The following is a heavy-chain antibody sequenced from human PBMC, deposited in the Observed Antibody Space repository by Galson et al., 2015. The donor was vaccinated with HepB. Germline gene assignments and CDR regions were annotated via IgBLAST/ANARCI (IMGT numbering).Heavy chain of an antibody. V-gene: IGHV5-51*03. CDR2: IYPGDSDT. Sequence: QSGAEVKKPGESLKISCKGSGYSFTSYWIGWVRQMPGKGLGWMGIIYPGDSDTRYSPSFQGQVTISADKSISTAYLQWSSLKASDTAMYYCARSLRGRVATITPWFDPWGQGTLVTVSS. CDR3: ARSLRGRVATITPWFDP. D-gene: IGHD5-12*01. CDR1: GYSFTSYW. J-gene: IGHJ5*02.